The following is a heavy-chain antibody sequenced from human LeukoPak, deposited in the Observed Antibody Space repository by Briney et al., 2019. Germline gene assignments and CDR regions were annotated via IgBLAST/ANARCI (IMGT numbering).Heavy chain of an antibody. J-gene: IGHJ2*01. D-gene: IGHD3-16*01. CDR1: GFTFSRYA. V-gene: IGHV3-23*01. CDR2: ISGSGGST. Sequence: GGSLRLSCAASGFTFSRYAMSWVRQAPGKGLEWVSTISGSGGSTYYADSVKGRFTISRDNSKNTLYLQMNSLGAEDAALYYCGGWDSVFLYFGFWGRGTLLTVSS. CDR3: GGWDSVFLYFGF.